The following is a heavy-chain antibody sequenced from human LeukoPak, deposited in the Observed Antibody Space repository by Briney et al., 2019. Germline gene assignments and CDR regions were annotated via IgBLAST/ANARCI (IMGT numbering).Heavy chain of an antibody. CDR3: ARLLGFLTGFPYYFQY. D-gene: IGHD3-9*01. J-gene: IGHJ4*02. CDR1: GYTFTDYY. CDR2: INPNSGAT. Sequence: ASVKVSCKASGYTFTDYYTHWVRQAPGQGLEWLGWINPNSGATNYAQKFQGWVAMTLDTSINTAYIELSGLTFDDTAVYYCARLLGFLTGFPYYFQYWGQGTLVSVSS. V-gene: IGHV1-2*04.